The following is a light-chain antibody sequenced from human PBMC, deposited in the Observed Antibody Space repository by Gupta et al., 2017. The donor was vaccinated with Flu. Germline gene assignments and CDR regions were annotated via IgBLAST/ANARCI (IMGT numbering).Light chain of an antibody. V-gene: IGLV6-57*01. CDR1: SGSIASNY. J-gene: IGLJ3*02. Sequence: NFMLAQPHSVSESPGKTVTISCTRSSGSIASNYVQWYQQRPGSSPNTVIYEDNQRPSGVPDRFSGSIDSSSNSASLTISGLKTEDEADYHCQSYDTSNDWVFGGGTKLTVL. CDR3: QSYDTSNDWV. CDR2: EDN.